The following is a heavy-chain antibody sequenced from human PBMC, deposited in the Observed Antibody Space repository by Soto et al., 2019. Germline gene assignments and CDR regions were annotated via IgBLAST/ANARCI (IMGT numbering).Heavy chain of an antibody. V-gene: IGHV4-59*01. CDR1: VDTSTSYY. Sequence: SETLSLTCTVSVDTSTSYYWGWIRQAPGKGLEWIGHIHNSGTSTHNPSLNGRVTISIDMSKKQFSLKLTSLTSADTAVYYCARDFYDSVGYTWFDSWSQGTLVTVSS. J-gene: IGHJ5*01. D-gene: IGHD3-22*01. CDR3: ARDFYDSVGYTWFDS. CDR2: IHNSGTS.